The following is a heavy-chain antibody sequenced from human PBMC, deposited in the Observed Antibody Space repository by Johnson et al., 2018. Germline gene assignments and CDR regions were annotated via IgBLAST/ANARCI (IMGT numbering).Heavy chain of an antibody. D-gene: IGHD6-19*01. CDR3: ARGYFSGRAVAGTADAFDI. V-gene: IGHV3-30-3*01. Sequence: QVQLVQSGGGVVQXGRSXRLXCAASGFTFSSYAMHWVRQAPGKGLEWVAVISYDGSNKYYADSVKGRFTIPRDNSKNTLYLQMNSLRAEDTAVYYCARGYFSGRAVAGTADAFDIWGQGTMVTVSS. J-gene: IGHJ3*02. CDR2: ISYDGSNK. CDR1: GFTFSSYA.